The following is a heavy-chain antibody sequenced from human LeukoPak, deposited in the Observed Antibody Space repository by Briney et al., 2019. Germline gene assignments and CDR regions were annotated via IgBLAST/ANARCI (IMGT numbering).Heavy chain of an antibody. CDR1: GGSINPYY. J-gene: IGHJ4*02. Sequence: SETLSLTCTVSGGSINPYYWNWIRQPPGKGLEWIGYIYYSGSADYNPALKSRVTISVDTSKNQFSLKLSSVTAADTALYYCTRENRPFCPFAFWGQGVMVTVSS. V-gene: IGHV4-59*01. CDR3: TRENRPFCPFAF. D-gene: IGHD2/OR15-2a*01. CDR2: IYYSGSA.